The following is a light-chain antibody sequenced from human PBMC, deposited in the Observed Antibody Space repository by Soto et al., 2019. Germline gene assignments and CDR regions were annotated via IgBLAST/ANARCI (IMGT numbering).Light chain of an antibody. V-gene: IGKV3-20*01. CDR1: QNVYSNF. CDR2: GTS. Sequence: ETVLTQYPGTLSLSPGDRATLSCRASQNVYSNFVGWYQQRPGQAPRLLIYGTSTRATDIPDRFSGSGSGTDFTLTISRLEPDDFAVYFCHQYGNSPLTFGPGTK. J-gene: IGKJ3*01. CDR3: HQYGNSPLT.